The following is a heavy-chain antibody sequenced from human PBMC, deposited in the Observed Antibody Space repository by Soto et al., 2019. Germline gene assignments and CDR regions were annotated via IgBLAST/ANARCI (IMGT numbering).Heavy chain of an antibody. V-gene: IGHV3-33*01. Sequence: QVQLVESGGGVVQPGRSLRLSCEASGFSFRKHAMNWVRQAPGKGVEWVAVIWYDGSEKYYADSAKGRFTISRDNSKNTLDLHMNSLRDEDTAVYYCTRGVYDTSGNYWGVSDYWGQGTLVTVSS. J-gene: IGHJ4*02. CDR1: GFSFRKHA. D-gene: IGHD3-22*01. CDR2: IWYDGSEK. CDR3: TRGVYDTSGNYWGVSDY.